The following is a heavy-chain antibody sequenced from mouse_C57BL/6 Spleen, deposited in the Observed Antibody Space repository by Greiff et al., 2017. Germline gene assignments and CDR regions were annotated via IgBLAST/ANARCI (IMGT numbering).Heavy chain of an antibody. J-gene: IGHJ2*01. CDR3: ARSDYYDYGGY. Sequence: QVQLQQPGAELVMPGASVKLSCKASGYTFTSYWMHWVKQRPGQGLEWIGEIDPSDSYTNYNQKFKGKSTLTVDKSSSTAYMQLSSLTSEDSAVYYCARSDYYDYGGYWGQGTTLTVSS. V-gene: IGHV1-69*01. D-gene: IGHD2-4*01. CDR2: IDPSDSYT. CDR1: GYTFTSYW.